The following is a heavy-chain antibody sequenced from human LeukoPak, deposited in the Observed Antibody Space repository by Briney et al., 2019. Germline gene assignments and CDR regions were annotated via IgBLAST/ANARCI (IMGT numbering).Heavy chain of an antibody. D-gene: IGHD3-16*01. J-gene: IGHJ4*02. CDR1: GGSFSGYY. CDR3: ARDHTDGGVDY. Sequence: SETLSLTCAVYGGSFSGYYWSWIRQPPGKGLEWIGEINHSGSTYYNPSLKSRVTISVDMSKNQFSLKLSSVTAADTAVYYCARDHTDGGVDYWGQGTLVTVSS. CDR2: INHSGST. V-gene: IGHV4-34*01.